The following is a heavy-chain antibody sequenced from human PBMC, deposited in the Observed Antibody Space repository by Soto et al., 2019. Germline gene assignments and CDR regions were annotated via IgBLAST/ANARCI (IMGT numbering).Heavy chain of an antibody. CDR2: ISADNGDT. Sequence: ASVKVSCKASGYTFSTYAIHWVRQAPGQGLEYMGWISADNGDTKYSQKFQGRVTTTRDTSANTAYMELSSLRSEDTDEYYYARGGSLYWDFDLWGRGTLVSVS. CDR1: GYTFSTYA. CDR3: ARGGSLYWDFDL. D-gene: IGHD1-26*01. J-gene: IGHJ2*01. V-gene: IGHV1-3*01.